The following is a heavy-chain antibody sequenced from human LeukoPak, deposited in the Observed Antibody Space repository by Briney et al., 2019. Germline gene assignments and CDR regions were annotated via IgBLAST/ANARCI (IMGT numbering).Heavy chain of an antibody. J-gene: IGHJ3*02. CDR1: GFTFSSYG. CDR2: IRYDGSNK. Sequence: GGSLRLSCAASGFTFSSYGIHWARQAPGKGLEWVTFIRYDGSNKYYADSVKGRFTISRDNSKNTLYLQMNSLRAEDTAVYYCEASHDAFDIWGQGTMVTVSS. CDR3: EASHDAFDI. V-gene: IGHV3-30*02.